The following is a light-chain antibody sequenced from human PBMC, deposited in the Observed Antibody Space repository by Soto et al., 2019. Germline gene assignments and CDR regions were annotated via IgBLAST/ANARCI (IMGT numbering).Light chain of an antibody. CDR3: SSSAGRNSPYVV. Sequence: QSVLTQPPSASGSPGQSVTISCTGTSSDVGGYNYVSWYQQHPGKAPKLIISDVNKRPSGVPYRFSGSKSGNTASLTVSGVQAEDEADYYCSSSAGRNSPYVVFGGGTKLTVL. CDR1: SSDVGGYNY. V-gene: IGLV2-8*01. CDR2: DVN. J-gene: IGLJ2*01.